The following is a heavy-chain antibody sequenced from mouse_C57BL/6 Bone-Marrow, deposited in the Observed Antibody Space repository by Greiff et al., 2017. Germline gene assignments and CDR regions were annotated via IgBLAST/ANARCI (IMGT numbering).Heavy chain of an antibody. Sequence: EVKVVESGGGLVKPGGSLKLSCAASGFTFSSYAMSWVRQTPEKRLEWVATISDGGSYTYYPDNVKGRFTISRDNAKNNLYLQMSHLKSENTAMYYCASYYARDYWGQGPSVTVSS. J-gene: IGHJ4*01. V-gene: IGHV5-4*03. CDR1: GFTFSSYA. CDR2: ISDGGSYT. CDR3: ASYYARDY.